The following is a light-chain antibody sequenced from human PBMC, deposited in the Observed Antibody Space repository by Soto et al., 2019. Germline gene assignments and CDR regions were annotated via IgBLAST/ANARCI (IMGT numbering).Light chain of an antibody. CDR2: AAS. CDR1: QSISTF. Sequence: DIQMTQSPSSLSASVGDRVSVTCRASQSISTFLNWYQQRPGEAPKLLIYAASSLQSGVPSRFSGSGSGADFTLAIGSLQPEYFATYYCQQSYTTPRTFAQETKVEVK. V-gene: IGKV1-39*01. J-gene: IGKJ1*01. CDR3: QQSYTTPRT.